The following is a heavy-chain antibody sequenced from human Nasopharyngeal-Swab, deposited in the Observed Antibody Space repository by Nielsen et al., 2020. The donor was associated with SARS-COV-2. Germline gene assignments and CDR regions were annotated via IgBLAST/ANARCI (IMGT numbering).Heavy chain of an antibody. J-gene: IGHJ3*02. CDR3: ARGKYYDILTGYADAFDI. CDR1: GFTFSSYA. D-gene: IGHD3-9*01. V-gene: IGHV3-30-3*01. CDR2: ISYDGSNK. Sequence: GESLKISCAASGFTFSSYAMHWVRQAPGKGLEWVAVISYDGSNKYYADSVKGRFTISRDNSKNTLYLQMNSPRAEDTAVYYCARGKYYDILTGYADAFDIWGQGTMVTVSS.